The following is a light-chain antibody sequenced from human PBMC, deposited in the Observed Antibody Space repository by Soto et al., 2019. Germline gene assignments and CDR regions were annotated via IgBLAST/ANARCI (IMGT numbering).Light chain of an antibody. Sequence: DRRLIQTPSSLSASVGDRVTITCRASQSISSYLNWYQQKPGKAPKLLIYAASSLQSGVPSRFSGSGSGTDFTLTISSLQPEDFATYYCQQSYSTPRTFGPGTKVEIK. CDR1: QSISSY. CDR2: AAS. J-gene: IGKJ1*01. V-gene: IGKV1-39*01. CDR3: QQSYSTPRT.